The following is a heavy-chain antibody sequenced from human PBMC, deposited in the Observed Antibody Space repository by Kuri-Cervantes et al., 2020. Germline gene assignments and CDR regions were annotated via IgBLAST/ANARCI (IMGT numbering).Heavy chain of an antibody. CDR1: GFTFSSYW. D-gene: IGHD3-10*01. CDR3: ARDGGDMVPDAFDI. Sequence: GGSLRLSCAASGFTFSSYWMYWVRQAPGKGLEWVALIRNDGKDKYNADSVRGRFTISRDNAKNSLYLQMNSLRAEDTAVYYCARDGGDMVPDAFDIWGQGTMVTVSS. J-gene: IGHJ3*02. V-gene: IGHV3-33*07. CDR2: IRNDGKDK.